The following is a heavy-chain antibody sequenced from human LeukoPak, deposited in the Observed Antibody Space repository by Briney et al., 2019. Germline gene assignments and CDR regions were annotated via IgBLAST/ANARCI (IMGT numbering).Heavy chain of an antibody. Sequence: PGESLMISCKASGYIFTNYWISWVRQLPGKGLEWMGRIDPSDSNTNYSPSLQGHVTISADKSINTAYLQWSSLKASDTAMYYCTRLSYYGSGLLDYWGQGTRVTVSS. CDR2: IDPSDSNT. CDR1: GYIFTNYW. D-gene: IGHD3-10*01. CDR3: TRLSYYGSGLLDY. V-gene: IGHV5-10-1*01. J-gene: IGHJ4*02.